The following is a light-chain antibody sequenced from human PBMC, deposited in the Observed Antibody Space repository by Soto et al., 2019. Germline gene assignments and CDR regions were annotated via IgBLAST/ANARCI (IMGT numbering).Light chain of an antibody. CDR3: TSYASTTPHVV. CDR1: SSDVGGYNY. V-gene: IGLV2-14*01. J-gene: IGLJ2*01. Sequence: QSALTQAASVSGSPGQSITISCTGTSSDVGGYNYVSWYQHHPGKAPNLMIYEVFNRPSGVSNRFSGSKSGNTASLTISGLQAEDEGDYYCTSYASTTPHVVFGGGTKLTVL. CDR2: EVF.